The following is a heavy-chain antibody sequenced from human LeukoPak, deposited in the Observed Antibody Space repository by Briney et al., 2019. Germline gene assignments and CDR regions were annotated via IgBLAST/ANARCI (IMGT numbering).Heavy chain of an antibody. CDR1: GFTFSSYA. CDR3: ARDYYGDYFFDY. Sequence: PGGSLRLSCAASGFTFSSYALHWVRQAPGKGLEYVSAISSNGDSTFYANSVKGRFTISRDNSKNTLYPQMGSLRAEDMAVYYCARDYYGDYFFDYWGQGTLVTVSS. V-gene: IGHV3-64*01. J-gene: IGHJ4*02. D-gene: IGHD4-17*01. CDR2: ISSNGDST.